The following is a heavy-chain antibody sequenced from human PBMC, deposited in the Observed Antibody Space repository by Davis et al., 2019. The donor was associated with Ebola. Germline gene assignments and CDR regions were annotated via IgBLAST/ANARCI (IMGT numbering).Heavy chain of an antibody. CDR2: ISAYNGNT. CDR3: ARMGQYGWGSYYYYYYGMDV. CDR1: GYTFTSYA. Sequence: ASVKVSCKASGYTFTSYAMHWVRQAPGQGLEWMGWISAYNGNTNYAQKLQGRVTMTTDTSTSTAYMELSSLRSEDTAVYCCARMGQYGWGSYYYYYYGMDVWGQGTTVTVSS. D-gene: IGHD3-10*01. V-gene: IGHV1-18*01. J-gene: IGHJ6*02.